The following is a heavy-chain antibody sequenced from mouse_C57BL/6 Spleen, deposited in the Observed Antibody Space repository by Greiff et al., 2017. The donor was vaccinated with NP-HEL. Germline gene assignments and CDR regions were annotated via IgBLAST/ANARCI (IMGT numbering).Heavy chain of an antibody. Sequence: VQLQQPGAELVRPGSSVKLSCKASGYTFTSYWMDWVKQRPGQGLEWIGNIYPSDSETHYNQKFKDKATLTVDKSSSTAYMQLSSLTSEDSAVYYCARESDYARNYWGQGTTLTVSS. D-gene: IGHD2-4*01. CDR1: GYTFTSYW. CDR2: IYPSDSET. CDR3: ARESDYARNY. V-gene: IGHV1-61*01. J-gene: IGHJ2*01.